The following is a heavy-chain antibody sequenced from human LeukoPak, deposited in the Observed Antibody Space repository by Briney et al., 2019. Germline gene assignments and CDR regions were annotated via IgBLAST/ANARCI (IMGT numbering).Heavy chain of an antibody. V-gene: IGHV4-39*01. D-gene: IGHD3-22*01. J-gene: IGHJ2*01. CDR1: GGSISTSDYY. Sequence: SETLSLTCSVSGGSISTSDYYRGWLRQTPGKGLEWIACIYYTGSTYYRPSLRSRVTMSVDTSKNQFSLKLSTVTAADTAVYYCARVVYYYGVSGYSFDLWGRGTLVTVSS. CDR3: ARVVYYYGVSGYSFDL. CDR2: IYYTGST.